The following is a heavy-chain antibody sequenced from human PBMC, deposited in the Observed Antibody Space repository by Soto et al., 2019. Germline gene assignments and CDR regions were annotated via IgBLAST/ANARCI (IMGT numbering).Heavy chain of an antibody. D-gene: IGHD2-21*01. CDR1: GASISSGGYY. CDR3: AASCVGCGGFNYYGMDV. V-gene: IGHV4-31*02. J-gene: IGHJ6*02. CDR2: IYYSGTT. Sequence: SETLSLTCTVSGASISSGGYYWNWIRQHPGKGLEWIGYIYYSGTTYYNPSLKSRVTISVDTSKNQFSLKLSSVTAADTAVYYCAASCVGCGGFNYYGMDVWGQGTTVTVSS.